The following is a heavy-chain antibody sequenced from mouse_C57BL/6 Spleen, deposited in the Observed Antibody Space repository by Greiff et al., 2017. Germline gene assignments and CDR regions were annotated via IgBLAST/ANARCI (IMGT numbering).Heavy chain of an antibody. CDR1: GFNIKDDY. Sequence: VQLKESGAELVRPGASVKLSCTASGFNIKDDYMHWVKQRPEQGLEWIGWIDPENGDTEYASKFQGKATITADTSSNTAYLQLSSLTSEDTAVYYCTTTMVVAPPFAYWGQGTLVTVSA. J-gene: IGHJ3*01. CDR2: IDPENGDT. CDR3: TTTMVVAPPFAY. D-gene: IGHD1-1*01. V-gene: IGHV14-4*01.